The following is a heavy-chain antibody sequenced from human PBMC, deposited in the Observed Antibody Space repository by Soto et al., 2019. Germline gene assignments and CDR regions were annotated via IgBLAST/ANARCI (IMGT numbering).Heavy chain of an antibody. CDR3: ASGYCTSTSCSHYYYYYMDV. CDR2: ISSTSSYI. V-gene: IGHV3-21*01. Sequence: EVQLVESGGGLVKPGGSLRLSCAASGFTFSSFSMNWVRQAPGKGLEWVSSISSTSSYIYYADSVKGRFTMSRDNAKNSLYLQMNSRRAEDTALYYCASGYCTSTSCSHYYYYYMDVWGKGTTVTVSS. CDR1: GFTFSSFS. J-gene: IGHJ6*03. D-gene: IGHD2-2*03.